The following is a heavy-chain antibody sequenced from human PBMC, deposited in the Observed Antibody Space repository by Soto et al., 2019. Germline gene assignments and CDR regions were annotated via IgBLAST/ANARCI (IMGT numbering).Heavy chain of an antibody. V-gene: IGHV4-4*02. D-gene: IGHD6-19*01. Sequence: QVLLQESGPGLVQPSGTLSLSCVVSGVSIGSNYYWGWVRQPPGKGLEWLGDMSHIGSVNYNPSLPRGVTIPTDKSHIQFSPTMNSVTAADTAGYDCARSLGWYASDYWGQGTLFIVSS. J-gene: IGHJ4*02. CDR3: ARSLGWYASDY. CDR2: MSHIGSV. CDR1: GVSIGSNYY.